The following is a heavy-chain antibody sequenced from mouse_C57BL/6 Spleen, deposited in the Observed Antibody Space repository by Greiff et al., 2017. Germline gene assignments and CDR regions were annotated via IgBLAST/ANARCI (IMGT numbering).Heavy chain of an antibody. J-gene: IGHJ4*01. CDR1: GYTFTSYW. CDR2: IYPGSGST. D-gene: IGHD2-5*01. V-gene: IGHV1-55*01. Sequence: VQLQQSGAELVKPGASVKMSCKASGYTFTSYWITWVKQRPGQGLEWIGDIYPGSGSTNYNEKFKSKATLTVDTSSSTAYMQLSSLTSEDSAVYYCARKLYSNYGAMDYWGQGTSVTVSS. CDR3: ARKLYSNYGAMDY.